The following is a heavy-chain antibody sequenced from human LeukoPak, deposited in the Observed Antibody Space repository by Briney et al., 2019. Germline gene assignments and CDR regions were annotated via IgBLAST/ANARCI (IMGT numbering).Heavy chain of an antibody. Sequence: SETLSLTCTVSGYSISSGYYWGWIRQPPGKGLEWIGSIYHSGSTYYNPSLKSRVTISVDTSKNQFSLKLSSVTAADTAVYYCARGYCTNAVCSLGPTQAWGRGTLVTVSS. J-gene: IGHJ4*02. CDR2: IYHSGST. V-gene: IGHV4-38-2*02. CDR1: GYSISSGYY. CDR3: ARGYCTNAVCSLGPTQA. D-gene: IGHD2-8*01.